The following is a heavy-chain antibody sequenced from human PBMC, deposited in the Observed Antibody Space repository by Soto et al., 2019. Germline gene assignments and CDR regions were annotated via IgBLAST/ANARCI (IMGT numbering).Heavy chain of an antibody. Sequence: PGGSLRLSCAASGFTFSSYALSWVRQAPGKGLEWVSAISGSGGSTYYADSVKGRFTISRDNSKNTLYLQMNSLRAEDTAVYYCAKAYYDFWSGPDYWGQGTLVTVSS. CDR3: AKAYYDFWSGPDY. V-gene: IGHV3-23*01. CDR2: ISGSGGST. D-gene: IGHD3-3*01. J-gene: IGHJ4*02. CDR1: GFTFSSYA.